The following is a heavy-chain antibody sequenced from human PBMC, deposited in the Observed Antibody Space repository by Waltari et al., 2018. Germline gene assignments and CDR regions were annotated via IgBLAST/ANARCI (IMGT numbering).Heavy chain of an antibody. CDR2: IYYSGST. CDR1: GGSIRSSSSY. Sequence: QLQLQESGPGLVKPSETLSLTCTVSGGSIRSSSSYWGWIRQPPGKGREWMGSIYYSGSTYDTPPLNGRVTISVDTSKNQFSLKRSSVTAADTAVYYCARDRAAAAGIGFDYWGQGTLVTVSS. D-gene: IGHD6-13*01. V-gene: IGHV4-39*07. CDR3: ARDRAAAAGIGFDY. J-gene: IGHJ4*02.